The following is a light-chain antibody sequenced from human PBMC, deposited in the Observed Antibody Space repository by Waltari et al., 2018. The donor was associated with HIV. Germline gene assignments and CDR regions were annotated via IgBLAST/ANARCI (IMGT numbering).Light chain of an antibody. J-gene: IGLJ3*02. CDR3: AVWDDSLRGGV. CDR1: NSNIGSNS. Sequence: QSVVTQPPSASGTPGQRVVISCSGSNSNIGSNSVNWYQQVPGAAPKILIYRDDQRLSGVPDRFSGSKSATSAALAISELRSEDEADYYCAVWDDSLRGGVFGGGTKLTVL. V-gene: IGLV1-47*01. CDR2: RDD.